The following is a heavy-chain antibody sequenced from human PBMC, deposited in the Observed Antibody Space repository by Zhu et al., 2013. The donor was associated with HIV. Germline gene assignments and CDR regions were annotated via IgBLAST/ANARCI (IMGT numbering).Heavy chain of an antibody. D-gene: IGHD3-22*01. CDR2: ISSSSSTI. V-gene: IGHV3-48*01. CDR1: GFTFSSYS. CDR3: AKDHTPSSVYYMDV. J-gene: IGHJ6*03. Sequence: EVQLVESGGGLVQPGGSLRLSCAASGFTFSSYSMNWVRQAPGKGLEWVSYISSSSSTIYYADSVKGRFTISRDNSKNTLYLQMNSLRAEDTAVYYCAKDHTPSSVYYMDVWGKGTTVTVSS.